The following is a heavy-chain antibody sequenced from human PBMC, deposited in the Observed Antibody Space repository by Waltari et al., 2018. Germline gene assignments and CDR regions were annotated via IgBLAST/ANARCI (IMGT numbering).Heavy chain of an antibody. D-gene: IGHD4-17*01. Sequence: QVQLQESGPGLVKPSETLSLTCAVSGYSISTGYYWGWIRQPPGKGLEWIGSIYHSGRTYYNPSLKSRVTISVDSSKNQFSLKLSSVTAADTAVYFCASYTVTTGAFDMWGQGTMVTVSS. CDR1: GYSISTGYY. CDR3: ASYTVTTGAFDM. J-gene: IGHJ3*02. V-gene: IGHV4-38-2*01. CDR2: IYHSGRT.